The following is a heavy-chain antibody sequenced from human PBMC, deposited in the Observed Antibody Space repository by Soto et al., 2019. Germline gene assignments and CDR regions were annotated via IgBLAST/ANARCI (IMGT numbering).Heavy chain of an antibody. Sequence: PGGSLRLSCAASGFTFSSYWMSWVRQAPGKGLEWVANIKQDGSEKYYVDSVKGRFTISRDNAKNSLYLQMNSLRAEDTAVYYCARDYYYYDSSGYAGWWFDPWGQGTLVT. CDR1: GFTFSSYW. CDR3: ARDYYYYDSSGYAGWWFDP. V-gene: IGHV3-7*01. J-gene: IGHJ5*02. CDR2: IKQDGSEK. D-gene: IGHD3-22*01.